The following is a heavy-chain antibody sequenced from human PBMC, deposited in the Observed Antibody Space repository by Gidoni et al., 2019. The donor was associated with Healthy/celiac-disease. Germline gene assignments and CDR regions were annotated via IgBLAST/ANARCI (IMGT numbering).Heavy chain of an antibody. CDR2: IIPIFGTA. CDR1: GGTFSSYA. J-gene: IGHJ6*02. V-gene: IGHV1-69*06. Sequence: QVQLVQSGAEVKKPGSSVKVSCKASGGTFSSYAISWVRQAPGQGLEWMGGIIPIFGTANYAQKFQGRVTITADKSTSTAYMERSSLRSEDTAVYYCARAYGATMGDYYGMDVWGQGTTVTVSS. D-gene: IGHD1-26*01. CDR3: ARAYGATMGDYYGMDV.